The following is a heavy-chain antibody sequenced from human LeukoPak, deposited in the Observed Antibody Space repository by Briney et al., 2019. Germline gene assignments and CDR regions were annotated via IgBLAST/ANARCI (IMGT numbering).Heavy chain of an antibody. CDR2: IYSGGST. J-gene: IGHJ4*02. Sequence: SGGSLRLSCAASGFTFSSYWMHWVRQAPGKGLVWVSVIYSGGSTYYADSVKGRFTISRDNSKNTLYLQMNSLRAEDTAVYYCARVAGLLFDYWGQGTLVTVSS. D-gene: IGHD6-19*01. CDR1: GFTFSSYW. V-gene: IGHV3-53*01. CDR3: ARVAGLLFDY.